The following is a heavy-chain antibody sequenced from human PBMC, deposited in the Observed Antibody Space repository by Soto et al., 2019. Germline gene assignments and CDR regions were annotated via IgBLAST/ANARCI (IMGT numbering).Heavy chain of an antibody. CDR3: ATTYFFGSGSAY. CDR1: GGSISSSSYY. CDR2: IYYSGST. Sequence: QLQLQESGPRLVKPSETLSLTCTVSGGSISSSSYYWGWIRQPPGKGLEWIGSIYYSGSTYYNPSLKSRVTMSVNKSKNQSSLKLSSVTAADTAVYYCATTYFFGSGSAYWGQGALVTVSS. J-gene: IGHJ4*02. D-gene: IGHD3-10*01. V-gene: IGHV4-39*01.